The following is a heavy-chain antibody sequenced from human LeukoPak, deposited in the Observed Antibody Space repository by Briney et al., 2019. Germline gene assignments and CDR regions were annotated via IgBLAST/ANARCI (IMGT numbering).Heavy chain of an antibody. CDR2: ISWNSDNI. CDR1: GFTFDDYA. D-gene: IGHD4-11*01. Sequence: GRSLRLSCAASGFTFDDYAMHWVRQAPGKGLEWVSGISWNSDNIGYADSVKGRFTNSRDNAKNTLYLQMNSLRAEDTAVYYCVRSAFLTTEFYFDYWGHGTLVTVSS. CDR3: VRSAFLTTEFYFDY. V-gene: IGHV3-9*01. J-gene: IGHJ4*01.